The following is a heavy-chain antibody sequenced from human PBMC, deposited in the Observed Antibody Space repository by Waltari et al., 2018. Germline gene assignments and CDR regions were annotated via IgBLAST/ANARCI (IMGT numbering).Heavy chain of an antibody. CDR2: IYYSGST. CDR3: AREGIAAAGD. CDR1: GGSISSSSYY. Sequence: QLQLQESGPGLVKPSETLSLTCTVSGGSISSSSYYWGWSRQPPGKGLEWIGSIYYSGSTYYNPSLKSRVTISVDTSKNQFSLKLSSVTAADTAVYYCAREGIAAAGDWGQGTLVTVSS. V-gene: IGHV4-39*07. D-gene: IGHD6-13*01. J-gene: IGHJ4*02.